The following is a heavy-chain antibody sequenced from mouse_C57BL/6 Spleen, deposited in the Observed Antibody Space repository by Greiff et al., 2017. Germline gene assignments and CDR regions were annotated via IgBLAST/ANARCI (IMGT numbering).Heavy chain of an antibody. CDR1: GYTFTDYN. Sequence: EVQLQQSGPELVKPGASVKIPCKASGYTFTDYNMDWVKQSHGKSLEWIGDINPNNGGTIYNQKFKGKATLTVDKSSSTAYMELRSLTSEDTAVYYCERRSLFYDVRDYFDYWGQGTTLTVSS. CDR3: ERRSLFYDVRDYFDY. J-gene: IGHJ2*01. CDR2: INPNNGGT. V-gene: IGHV1-18*01. D-gene: IGHD2-12*01.